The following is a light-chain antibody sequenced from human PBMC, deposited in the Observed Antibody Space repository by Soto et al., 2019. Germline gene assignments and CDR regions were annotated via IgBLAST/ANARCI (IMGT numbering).Light chain of an antibody. CDR2: GNS. CDR3: HSYDSSLSGSNVV. J-gene: IGLJ2*01. CDR1: SSNIGAGYD. V-gene: IGLV1-40*01. Sequence: QSVLTQPPSVSGAPGQRVTISCTGSSSNIGAGYDVPWYQQLPGTAPKLLIYGNSNRPSGVPDRFSGSKSCTSASLTITGLKVEDAADEYCHSYDSSLSGSNVVFGGGTKLTVL.